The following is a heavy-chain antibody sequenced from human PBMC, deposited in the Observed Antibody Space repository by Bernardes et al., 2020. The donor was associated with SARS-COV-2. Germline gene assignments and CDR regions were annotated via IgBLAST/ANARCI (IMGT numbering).Heavy chain of an antibody. CDR1: GYMFTAYY. CDR2: FNPNTGGT. D-gene: IGHD6-6*01. CDR3: VRGQYSSSAYFDF. V-gene: IGHV1-2*02. Sequence: SFLASGYMFTAYYVHWLRQAPGQGLEWMGWFNPNTGGTNPAQKFQGRVTMTRDTSINTAYMELTTLRSDDTAVYYCVRGQYSSSAYFDFWGQGALVTVSS. J-gene: IGHJ4*02.